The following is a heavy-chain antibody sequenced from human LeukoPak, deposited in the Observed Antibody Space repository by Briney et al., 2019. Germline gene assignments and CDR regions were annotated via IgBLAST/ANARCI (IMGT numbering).Heavy chain of an antibody. J-gene: IGHJ4*02. Sequence: GGTLRLSCAASGITFSSYGMSWVRQAPGKGLEWGSSISSTGGTTYYADSVKGRFTISRDNSKNTLYLQMNSLKTEDTAVYYCTRDIYRDSSSWYRSFDYWGQGTLVTVSS. D-gene: IGHD6-13*01. V-gene: IGHV3-23*01. CDR1: GITFSSYG. CDR3: TRDIYRDSSSWYRSFDY. CDR2: ISSTGGTT.